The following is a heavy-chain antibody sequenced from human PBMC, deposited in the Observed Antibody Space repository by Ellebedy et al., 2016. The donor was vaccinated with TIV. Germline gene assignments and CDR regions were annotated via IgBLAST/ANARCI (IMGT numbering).Heavy chain of an antibody. D-gene: IGHD5-18*01. CDR1: GFTFRSYD. CDR3: ARVRFGDTAVDY. Sequence: GESLKISCAASGFTFRSYDMHRVRQATGKGLEWVSAIGTAGDTYYPASVKGRFTISRENAKNSLYLQMNSLRAEDTAVYYCARVRFGDTAVDYWGQGTLVTVSS. V-gene: IGHV3-13*01. J-gene: IGHJ4*02. CDR2: IGTAGDT.